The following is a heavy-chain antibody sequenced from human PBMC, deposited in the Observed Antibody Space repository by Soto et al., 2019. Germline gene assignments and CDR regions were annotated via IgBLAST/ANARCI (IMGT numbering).Heavy chain of an antibody. V-gene: IGHV1-18*01. CDR3: ARDWSDIVVVVAATPHAFDI. J-gene: IGHJ3*02. D-gene: IGHD2-15*01. Sequence: QVKLVQSGAEVKKPGASVKVSCKASGYTFTSYGISWVRQAPGQGLEWMGWISAYNGNTNYAQKLQGRVTMTTDTSTSTAYMELRSLRSDDTAVYYCARDWSDIVVVVAATPHAFDIWGQGTMVTVSS. CDR2: ISAYNGNT. CDR1: GYTFTSYG.